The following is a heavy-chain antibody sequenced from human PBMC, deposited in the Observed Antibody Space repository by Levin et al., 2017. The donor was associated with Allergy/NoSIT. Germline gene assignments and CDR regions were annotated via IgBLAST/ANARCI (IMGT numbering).Heavy chain of an antibody. CDR2: ITWNAASR. CDR1: GFTFDDHA. D-gene: IGHD3-10*01. J-gene: IGHJ4*02. V-gene: IGHV3-20*04. Sequence: GGSLRLSCAASGFTFDDHAMSWVRQVPGKGLEWVSGITWNAASRGYGDSVKGRFTISRDNAKNSVHLEMNSLRAEDTALYYCVRDESPYYYGSGADYWCQGTLVIVSS. CDR3: VRDESPYYYGSGADY.